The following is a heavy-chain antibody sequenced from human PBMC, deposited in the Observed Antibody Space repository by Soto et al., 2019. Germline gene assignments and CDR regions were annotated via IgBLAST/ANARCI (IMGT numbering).Heavy chain of an antibody. CDR1: GFTFSNYA. CDR3: AKAVYDILTGFDY. Sequence: GGSLRLSCAASGFTFSNYAMSWVRQAPGKGLEWVSAISGSVGSTYYSDSVKGRFTISRDNSKNTLYLQMNSLRAEDTAVYYCAKAVYDILTGFDYWGQGTLVTVSS. V-gene: IGHV3-23*01. CDR2: ISGSVGST. D-gene: IGHD3-9*01. J-gene: IGHJ4*02.